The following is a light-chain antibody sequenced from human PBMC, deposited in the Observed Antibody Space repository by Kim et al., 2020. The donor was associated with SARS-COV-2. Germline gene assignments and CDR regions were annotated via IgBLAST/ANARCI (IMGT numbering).Light chain of an antibody. V-gene: IGLV3-1*01. CDR2: QDS. J-gene: IGLJ3*02. CDR1: KLGDKY. CDR3: QAWDSSTYV. Sequence: SYELTQPPSVSVSPGQTASITCSGDKLGDKYACWYQQKPGQSPVLVIYQDSKRPSGIPERFFGSNSGNTATLTISGTQAMDEADYYCQAWDSSTYVFGGGTKLTVL.